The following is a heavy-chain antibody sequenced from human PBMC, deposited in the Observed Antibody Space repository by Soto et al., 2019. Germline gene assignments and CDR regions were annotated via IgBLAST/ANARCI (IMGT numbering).Heavy chain of an antibody. CDR2: ISYDGSNK. J-gene: IGHJ4*02. CDR3: ATPHRPVAVEEVAGPRYGGPDPDPLDY. D-gene: IGHD6-19*01. V-gene: IGHV3-30-3*01. CDR1: GFTFSSYA. Sequence: GGSLRLSCAASGFTFSSYAMHWVRQAPGKGLEWVAVISYDGSNKYYADSVKGRFTISRDNSKNTLYLQMNSLRAEDTAVYYCATPHRPVAVEEVAGPRYGGPDPDPLDYWGQGTLVTVSS.